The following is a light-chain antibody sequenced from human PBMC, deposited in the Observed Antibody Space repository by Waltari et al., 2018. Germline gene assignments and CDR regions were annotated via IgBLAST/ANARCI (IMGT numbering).Light chain of an antibody. V-gene: IGKV1-33*01. CDR1: QDISTY. J-gene: IGKJ4*01. Sequence: DIQMTQSPSHLSSSVGDRVPITCQASQDISTYLNWYQQKPGKAPKLLIYDASNLETGVPSRFSGSGSGTDFTFTISSLQPEDIATYYCQQYDNLPLTFGGGTKVEIK. CDR2: DAS. CDR3: QQYDNLPLT.